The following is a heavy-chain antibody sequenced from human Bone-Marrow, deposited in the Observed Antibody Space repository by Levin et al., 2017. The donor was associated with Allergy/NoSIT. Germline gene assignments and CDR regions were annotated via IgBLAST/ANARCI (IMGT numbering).Heavy chain of an antibody. V-gene: IGHV1-8*01. D-gene: IGHD3-10*01. J-gene: IGHJ6*02. CDR3: TRTLNRGVFGMDV. CDR2: MNPESGNK. CDR1: GYTFSNYD. Sequence: GESLKISCKASGYTFSNYDINWVRQAPGQGLECMGWMNPESGNKGYAEKLRGRVSMTMDISLSTAYMELSSLRSKDTAVYFCTRTLNRGVFGMDVWGHGTTVTVS.